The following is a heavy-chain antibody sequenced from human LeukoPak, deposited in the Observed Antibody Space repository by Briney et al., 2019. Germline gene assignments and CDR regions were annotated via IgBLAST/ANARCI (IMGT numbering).Heavy chain of an antibody. CDR3: AKNYGDYGDYYAMDV. CDR1: EFTFSTYG. Sequence: GGSLRLSCAASEFTFSTYGMHWVRQAPGKGLEWVAVISYDGSNKYYADSVKGRFTISRDNPMNTLHLQMNSLRVEDTAVYYCAKNYGDYGDYYAMDVWGQGTTVTVSS. D-gene: IGHD4-17*01. CDR2: ISYDGSNK. J-gene: IGHJ6*02. V-gene: IGHV3-30*18.